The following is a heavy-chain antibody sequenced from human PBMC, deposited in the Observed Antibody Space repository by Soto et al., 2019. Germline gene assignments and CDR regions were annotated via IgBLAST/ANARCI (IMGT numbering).Heavy chain of an antibody. Sequence: QLQLQESGPGLVKPSETLSLTCAVSGGSVSRGGNYWGWIRQSPGKGLEWIGSVHDTGTTHYNPSLTSRVTISVDTSKNQCSLNVNSVTAADAAVYYCARGLSSPSAAGVWGQGTLVTVSS. CDR2: VHDTGTT. V-gene: IGHV4-39*01. CDR3: ARGLSSPSAAGV. D-gene: IGHD6-6*01. J-gene: IGHJ4*02. CDR1: GGSVSRGGNY.